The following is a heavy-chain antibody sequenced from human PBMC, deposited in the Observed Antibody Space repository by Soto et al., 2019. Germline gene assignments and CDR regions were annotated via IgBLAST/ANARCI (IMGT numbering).Heavy chain of an antibody. CDR1: GFPFSSYA. CDR3: AKVLENIVRMVYATPAIYHYCVMYV. Sequence: GGSLRLACAASGFPFSSYAVSWVRQAPGEGLEWLSIISGGGDRTYDAGSVKARVSISSYESKHTLYLQMNSLRADETAVYYCAKVLENIVRMVYATPAIYHYCVMYVWGQGTTVTVSS. D-gene: IGHD2-8*01. J-gene: IGHJ6*02. V-gene: IGHV3-23*01. CDR2: ISGGGDRT.